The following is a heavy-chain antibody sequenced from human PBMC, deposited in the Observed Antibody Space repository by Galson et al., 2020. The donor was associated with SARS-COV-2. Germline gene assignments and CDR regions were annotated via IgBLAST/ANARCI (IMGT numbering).Heavy chain of an antibody. Sequence: LSLTCAASGFTFSDHAMHWVRQAPGKGLEWVAQIFFDGSEKYYGDSVRCRFTISRDSSKNTVYLQMNNLRVDDTAVYYCARDGQSSRGWAFDYWGQGTLLTVSS. V-gene: IGHV3-33*01. J-gene: IGHJ4*02. CDR1: GFTFSDHA. CDR2: IFFDGSEK. CDR3: ARDGQSSRGWAFDY. D-gene: IGHD6-19*01.